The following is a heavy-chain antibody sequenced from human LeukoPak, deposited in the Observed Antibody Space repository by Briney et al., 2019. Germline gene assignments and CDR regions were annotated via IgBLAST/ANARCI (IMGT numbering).Heavy chain of an antibody. CDR3: ASEKGYSYGPYFDY. D-gene: IGHD5-18*01. CDR1: GFTFSSYG. CDR2: IKQDGSEK. V-gene: IGHV3-7*01. J-gene: IGHJ4*02. Sequence: PGGSLRLSCAASGFTFSSYGMSWVRQAPGKGLEWVANIKQDGSEKYYVDSVKGRFTISRDNAKNSLYLQMNSLSAGHAAVYLCASEKGYSYGPYFDYWGQGTLLTVSS.